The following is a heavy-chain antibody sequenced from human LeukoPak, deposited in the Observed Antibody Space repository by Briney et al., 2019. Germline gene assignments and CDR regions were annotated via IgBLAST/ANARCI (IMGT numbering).Heavy chain of an antibody. D-gene: IGHD2-21*02. J-gene: IGHJ4*02. CDR2: VYYSGST. CDR3: ARDTAYCGGNCYSNYFDY. CDR1: GGSISTTNYY. Sequence: SETLSLTCTVSGGSISTTNYYWGWIRQSPGKGLEWFGCVYYSGSTYYNPSLKSRVTISVDTSKNQFSLKLNSVTAADTAVYYCARDTAYCGGNCYSNYFDYWGQGTLVTVSS. V-gene: IGHV4-39*07.